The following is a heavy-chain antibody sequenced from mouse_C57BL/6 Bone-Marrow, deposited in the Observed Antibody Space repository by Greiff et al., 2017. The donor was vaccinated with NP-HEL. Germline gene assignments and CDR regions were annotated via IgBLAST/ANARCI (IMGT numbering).Heavy chain of an antibody. J-gene: IGHJ2*01. CDR2: ISSGGDYI. V-gene: IGHV5-9-1*02. CDR3: TREGTLPYYFDY. Sequence: EVQLVESGEGLVKPGGSLKLSCAASGFTFSSYAMSWVRQTPEKRLEWVAYISSGGDYIYYADTVKGRFTISRDNARNTLYLQMSSLKSEDTAMYYCTREGTLPYYFDYWGQGTTLTVSS. D-gene: IGHD5-5*01. CDR1: GFTFSSYA.